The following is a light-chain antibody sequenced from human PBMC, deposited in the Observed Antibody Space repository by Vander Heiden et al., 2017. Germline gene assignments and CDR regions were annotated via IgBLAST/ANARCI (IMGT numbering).Light chain of an antibody. CDR3: QQASSFPQT. CDR1: QTINNW. V-gene: IGKV1-12*01. J-gene: IGKJ3*01. CDR2: GAS. Sequence: DIQMTQSPSSVSASVGDSVTITCRASQTINNWLAWYQQKPGKAPQLLSYGASTLQTGVPSRFSGSGSGTFFTLTINSLQPEDFATYYCQQASSFPQTFGPGTKVDVK.